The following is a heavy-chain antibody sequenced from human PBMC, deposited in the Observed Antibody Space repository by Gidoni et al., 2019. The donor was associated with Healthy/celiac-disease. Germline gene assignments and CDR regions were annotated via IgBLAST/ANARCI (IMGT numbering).Heavy chain of an antibody. CDR2: ISGSGGST. CDR3: AKDRLGIAAALIDY. D-gene: IGHD6-13*01. V-gene: IGHV3-23*01. CDR1: GFTFSRYA. Sequence: EVQLLESGGGLVQPGGSLRLSCAASGFTFSRYAMSWVLQAPGKGLEWVSAISGSGGSTYYADSVKGRFTISRDNSKNTLYLQMNSLRAEDTAVYYCAKDRLGIAAALIDYWGQGTLVTVSS. J-gene: IGHJ4*02.